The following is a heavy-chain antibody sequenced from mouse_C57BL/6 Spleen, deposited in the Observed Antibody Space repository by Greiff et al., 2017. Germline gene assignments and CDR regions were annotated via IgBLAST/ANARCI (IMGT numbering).Heavy chain of an antibody. CDR3: ARFLSSYEAMDY. CDR1: GYAFSSSW. V-gene: IGHV1-82*01. J-gene: IGHJ4*01. CDR2: IYPGDGDT. Sequence: QVQLKESGPELVKPGASVKISCKASGYAFSSSWMNWVKQRPGKGLEWIGRIYPGDGDTNYNGKFKGKATLTADKSSSTAYMQLSSLTSEDSAVYFCARFLSSYEAMDYWGQGTSVTVSS. D-gene: IGHD1-1*01.